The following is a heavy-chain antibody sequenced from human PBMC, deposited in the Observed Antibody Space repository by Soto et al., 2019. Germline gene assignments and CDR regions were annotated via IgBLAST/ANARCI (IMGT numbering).Heavy chain of an antibody. Sequence: SETLSLTCTVSGGSISSGGYYWSWIRQHPGKGLEWIGYIYYSGSTYYNPSLKSRVTISVDTSKNQFSLKLSSVTAAGTAVYYCARDRSDFWSGPFYGMDVWGQGTTVTVSS. CDR3: ARDRSDFWSGPFYGMDV. D-gene: IGHD3-3*01. V-gene: IGHV4-31*03. CDR1: GGSISSGGYY. CDR2: IYYSGST. J-gene: IGHJ6*02.